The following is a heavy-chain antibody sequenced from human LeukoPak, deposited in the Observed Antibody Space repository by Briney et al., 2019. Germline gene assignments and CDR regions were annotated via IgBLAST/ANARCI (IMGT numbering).Heavy chain of an antibody. CDR3: AKDLPSVNYDFWSGYYDY. J-gene: IGHJ4*02. D-gene: IGHD3-3*01. V-gene: IGHV3-23*01. CDR2: ISGSGGST. CDR1: GFTFSSYA. Sequence: GGSLGLSCAASGFTFSSYAMSWVRQAPGKGLEWVSAISGSGGSTYYADSVKGRFTISRDNSKNTLYLQMNSLRAEDTAVYYCAKDLPSVNYDFWSGYYDYWGQGTLVTVSS.